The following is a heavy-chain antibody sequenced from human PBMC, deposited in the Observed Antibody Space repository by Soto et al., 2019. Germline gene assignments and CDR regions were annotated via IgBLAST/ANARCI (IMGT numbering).Heavy chain of an antibody. CDR3: ARASRFLHYFDY. CDR2: IYYSGST. J-gene: IGHJ4*02. V-gene: IGHV4-30-4*01. CDR1: GGSISSGDYY. Sequence: SETLSLTCTVSGGSISSGDYYWSWIRQPPGKGLEWIGYIYYSGSTYYNPSLKSRVTISVDTSKNQFSLKLSSVTAADTAVYYCARASRFLHYFDYWGQGTLVTV.